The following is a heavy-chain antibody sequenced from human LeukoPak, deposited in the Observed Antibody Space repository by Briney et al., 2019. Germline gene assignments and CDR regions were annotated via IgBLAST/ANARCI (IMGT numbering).Heavy chain of an antibody. CDR2: IYYTGST. D-gene: IGHD3-10*01. CDR1: GESIGSGDHY. CDR3: ARGGLGRAAIREVIID. Sequence: SQTLSLTCNVSGESIGSGDHYWSWIRQPPGKGLEWIGYIYYTGSTYYNPSLRSRVRISEDTSKNQFSLKLTSVTAADTAVYYCARGGLGRAAIREVIIDWGQGTLVTVSS. J-gene: IGHJ4*02. V-gene: IGHV4-30-4*01.